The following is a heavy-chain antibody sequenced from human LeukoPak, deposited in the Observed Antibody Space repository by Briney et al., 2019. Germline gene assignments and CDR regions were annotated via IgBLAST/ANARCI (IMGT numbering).Heavy chain of an antibody. CDR2: ISSSSSYI. CDR3: ARETYGSGSYYSKTFDS. D-gene: IGHD3-10*01. Sequence: GGSPRLSCAASGFTFSSYGMNWVCQAPGKGLEWVSSISSSSSYIYYADSAKGRLTISKETDKNSLYLHMTTLRAEDTAVYYCARETYGSGSYYSKTFDSWGQGNLVTVSS. V-gene: IGHV3-21*01. J-gene: IGHJ4*02. CDR1: GFTFSSYG.